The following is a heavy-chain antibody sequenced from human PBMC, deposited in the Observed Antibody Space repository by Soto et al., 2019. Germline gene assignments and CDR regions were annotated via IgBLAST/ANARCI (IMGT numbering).Heavy chain of an antibody. CDR2: IYYSGST. V-gene: IGHV4-59*08. J-gene: IGHJ6*02. D-gene: IGHD4-17*01. Sequence: QVQLQESGPGLVKPSETLSLTCTVSGGSISSYYWSWIRQPPGKGLEWIGYIYYSGSTNYNPSLKSRVTISVDTSKNQFSLKLSSVTAADTAVYYCARQLTIYYGMDVWGQGTTVTVSS. CDR3: ARQLTIYYGMDV. CDR1: GGSISSYY.